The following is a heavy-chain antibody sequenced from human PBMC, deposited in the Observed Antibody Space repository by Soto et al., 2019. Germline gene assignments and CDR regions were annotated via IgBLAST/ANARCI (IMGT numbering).Heavy chain of an antibody. J-gene: IGHJ6*02. Sequence: EVQLVESGGGLVKPGGSLRLSCAASGFTFSSYSMNWVRQAPGKGLEWVSSISSSSSYIYYADSVKGRFTISRDNAKNSLYLQMHRLRAEDTAVYYCAREMYDILTGYYPYYYDGMDVWGQVTTVTVSS. CDR2: ISSSSSYI. CDR3: AREMYDILTGYYPYYYDGMDV. V-gene: IGHV3-21*01. CDR1: GFTFSSYS. D-gene: IGHD3-9*01.